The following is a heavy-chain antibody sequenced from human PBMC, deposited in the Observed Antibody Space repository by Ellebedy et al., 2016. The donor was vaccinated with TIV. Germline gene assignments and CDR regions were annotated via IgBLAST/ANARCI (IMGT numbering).Heavy chain of an antibody. Sequence: GESLKISCEASGFTVSASYLSWVRQAPGKGLEWVPSIYSGGSTNYADSVKVRFTISRHSSKHMLYLQMNALRLEDTSVYYCASPGYYGPFDHWGRGTLVTVSS. D-gene: IGHD3-3*01. CDR2: IYSGGST. CDR3: ASPGYYGPFDH. CDR1: GFTVSASY. V-gene: IGHV3-53*04. J-gene: IGHJ4*02.